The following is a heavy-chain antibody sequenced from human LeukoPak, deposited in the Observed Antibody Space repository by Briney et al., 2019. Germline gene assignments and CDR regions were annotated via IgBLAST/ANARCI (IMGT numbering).Heavy chain of an antibody. J-gene: IGHJ6*02. D-gene: IGHD6-19*01. CDR1: GYTFTSYG. CDR2: ISAYNGNT. V-gene: IGHV1-18*01. CDR3: ARDVRQGSGWSTSLYYYYGMDV. Sequence: ASVKVFCKASGYTFTSYGISWVRQAPGQGLEWMGWISAYNGNTNYAQKLQGRVTMTTDTSTSTAYMELRSLRSDDTAVYYCARDVRQGSGWSTSLYYYYGMDVWGQGTTVTVSS.